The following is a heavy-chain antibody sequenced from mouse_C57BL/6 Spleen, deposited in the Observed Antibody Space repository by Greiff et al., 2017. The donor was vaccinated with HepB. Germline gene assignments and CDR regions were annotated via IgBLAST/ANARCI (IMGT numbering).Heavy chain of an antibody. V-gene: IGHV1-81*01. J-gene: IGHJ4*01. CDR3: ASPLITTVVAYYAMDY. CDR1: GYTFTSYG. CDR2: IYPRSGNT. Sequence: QVQLQQSGAELARPGASVKLSCKASGYTFTSYGISWVKQRTGQGLEWIGEIYPRSGNTYYNEKFKGKATLTADKSSSTAYMELRSLTSEDSAVYFCASPLITTVVAYYAMDYWGQGTSVTVSS. D-gene: IGHD1-1*01.